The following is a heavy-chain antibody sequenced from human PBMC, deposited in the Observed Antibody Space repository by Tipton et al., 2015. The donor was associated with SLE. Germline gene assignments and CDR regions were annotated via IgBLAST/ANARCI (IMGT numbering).Heavy chain of an antibody. CDR1: GASISSSY. Sequence: TLSLTCTVSGASISSSYLSWIRQPPGKGLEWIGHIYHSGGTYYNASLKGRVTISVDTSKNQFSLKLSSVTAADTAVYYCARGYCIGDVCYGRGFFDYWGRGTQVTVSS. J-gene: IGHJ4*02. CDR3: ARGYCIGDVCYGRGFFDY. CDR2: IYHSGGT. V-gene: IGHV4-59*01. D-gene: IGHD2-8*02.